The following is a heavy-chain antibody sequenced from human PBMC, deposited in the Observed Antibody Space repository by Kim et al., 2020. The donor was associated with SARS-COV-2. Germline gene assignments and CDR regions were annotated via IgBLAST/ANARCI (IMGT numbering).Heavy chain of an antibody. CDR1: GFTFSSYS. V-gene: IGHV3-21*01. D-gene: IGHD4-17*01. CDR3: ARLLYGEGDY. J-gene: IGHJ4*02. Sequence: GGSLRLSCAASGFTFSSYSMKWVRQAPGKGLEWVSSISSSSSYIYYTDSVKGRFTISRDNAKNSLYLQMNSLRAEDTAVYYCARLLYGEGDYWGQGTLVTVSS. CDR2: ISSSSSYI.